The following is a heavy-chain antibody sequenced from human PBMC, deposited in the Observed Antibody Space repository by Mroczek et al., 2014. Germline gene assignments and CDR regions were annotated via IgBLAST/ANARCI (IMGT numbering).Heavy chain of an antibody. CDR2: IYYSGST. CDR1: GGSISSYY. V-gene: IGHV4-59*01. D-gene: IGHD3-10*01. Sequence: QVQLVESGPGLVKPSETLSLTCTVSGGSISSYYWSWIRQPPGKGLEWIGYIYYSGSTNYNPSLKSRVTISVDTSKNQFSLKLSSVTAADTAVYYCAREATMVRGVSRSAFDIVGPRDNGHRLF. CDR3: AREATMVRGVSRSAFDI. J-gene: IGHJ3*02.